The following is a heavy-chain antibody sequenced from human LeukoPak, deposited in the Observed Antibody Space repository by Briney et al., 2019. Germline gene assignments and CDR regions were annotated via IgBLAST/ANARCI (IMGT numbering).Heavy chain of an antibody. CDR1: RFTFSSYS. CDR2: IYWNSGSI. D-gene: IGHD2-21*02. V-gene: IGHV3-9*03. Sequence: PGGSLRLSCAASRFTFSSYSMNWVRQAPGKGLEWVSGIYWNSGSIRYAASVKGRFTISRDNAKNSLYLQMNSLRAEDMALYYCAKTSTSYCAGDCLPGYFDLWGRGTLVTVSS. CDR3: AKTSTSYCAGDCLPGYFDL. J-gene: IGHJ2*01.